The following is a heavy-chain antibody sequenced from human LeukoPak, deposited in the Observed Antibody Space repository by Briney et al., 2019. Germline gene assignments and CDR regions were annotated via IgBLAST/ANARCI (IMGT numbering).Heavy chain of an antibody. CDR2: ISSSSSYI. J-gene: IGHJ4*02. D-gene: IGHD5-18*01. V-gene: IGHV3-21*01. CDR3: ARGPNVDTAMVPFDY. CDR1: GFTFSSYS. Sequence: GGSLRLSCAASGFTFSSYSMNWVRQAPGKGLEWVSSISSSSSYIYYADSVKGRFTISRDNAKNSLYLQMNSLRAEDTAVYYCARGPNVDTAMVPFDYWGQGTLVTVSS.